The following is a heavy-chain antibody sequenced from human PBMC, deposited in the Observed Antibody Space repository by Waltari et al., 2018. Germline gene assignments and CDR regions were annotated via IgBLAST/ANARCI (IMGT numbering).Heavy chain of an antibody. CDR2: INPNSGGT. Sequence: QVQLVESGGGFVQPGGSLKLSCAASGFTFSGSAMHWVRQAPGQGLEWMGRINPNSGGTNYAQKFQGRVTMTRDTSISTAYMELSRLRSDDTAVYYCARGGSYSLGADLDYWGQGTLVTVSS. CDR3: ARGGSYSLGADLDY. J-gene: IGHJ4*02. V-gene: IGHV1-2*06. D-gene: IGHD1-26*01. CDR1: GFTFSGSA.